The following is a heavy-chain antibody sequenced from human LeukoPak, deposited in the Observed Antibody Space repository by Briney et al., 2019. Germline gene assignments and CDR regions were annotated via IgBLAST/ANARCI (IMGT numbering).Heavy chain of an antibody. D-gene: IGHD5-18*01. J-gene: IGHJ6*02. CDR3: AREKLVDTAMGLYYYYGMDV. V-gene: IGHV1-46*01. Sequence: ASVKVSCKASGYTFTSYYMHWVRQAPGQGLERMGIINPSGGSTSYAQKFQGRVTMTRDTSTSTVYMELSSLRSEDTAVYYCAREKLVDTAMGLYYYYGMDVWGQGTTVTVSS. CDR1: GYTFTSYY. CDR2: INPSGGST.